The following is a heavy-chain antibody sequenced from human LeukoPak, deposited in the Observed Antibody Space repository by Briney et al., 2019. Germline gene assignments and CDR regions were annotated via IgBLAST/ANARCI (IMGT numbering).Heavy chain of an antibody. CDR1: GFTFSNAW. J-gene: IGHJ4*02. CDR2: IAGSGVHT. CDR3: AKDHIVVVPAAPPDY. Sequence: GGSLRLSCAASGFTFSNAWMSWVRQAPGKGLEWVSSIAGSGVHTYYADSVKGRFTISRDNSRDTLYLQMNSLRAEDTAVYYCAKDHIVVVPAAPPDYWGQGTLVTVSS. D-gene: IGHD2-2*01. V-gene: IGHV3-23*01.